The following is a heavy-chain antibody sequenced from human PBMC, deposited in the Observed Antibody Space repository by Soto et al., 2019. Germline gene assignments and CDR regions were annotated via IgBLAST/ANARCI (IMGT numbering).Heavy chain of an antibody. D-gene: IGHD6-19*01. CDR1: GYFISRGSY. V-gene: IGHV4-38-2*02. J-gene: IGHJ4*01. CDR3: AWVHVMVVAGGTFDY. CDR2: IYHGGTT. Sequence: PSEKLSLTCTVSGYFISRGSYLGWIRQPPGKRPEWIASIYHGGTTFYNPSLKSRITISVDTSHNQFSLNLRSVTAADTAVYYCAWVHVMVVAGGTFDYWGRGTLVTVSA.